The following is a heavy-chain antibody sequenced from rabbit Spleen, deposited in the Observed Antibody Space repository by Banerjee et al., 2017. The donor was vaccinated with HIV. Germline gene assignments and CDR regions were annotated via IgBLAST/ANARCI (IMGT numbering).Heavy chain of an antibody. CDR1: GVSFSSGSY. Sequence: QSLEESGGDLVKPGASLPLTCTASGVSFSSGSYMCWARQAPGKGLEWIACIDTGSAGFTYFATWAKGRFTCSKTSSTTVTLQMTRLTAADTATYFCARDTSTSFSSYGMDLWGQGTLVTVS. D-gene: IGHD1-1*01. V-gene: IGHV1S40*01. J-gene: IGHJ6*01. CDR2: IDTGSAGFT. CDR3: ARDTSTSFSSYGMDL.